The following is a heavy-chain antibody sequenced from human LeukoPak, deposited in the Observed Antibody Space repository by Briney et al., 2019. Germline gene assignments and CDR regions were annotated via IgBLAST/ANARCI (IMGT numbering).Heavy chain of an antibody. V-gene: IGHV3-30-3*01. CDR1: GFIFSSYA. Sequence: GGSLRLSCVASGFIFSSYAMHWVRQAPGKGLEWVAVISYDGSNKYYADSVKGRFTISRDNSKNTLYLQMNSLRAEDTAVYYCARELHYDFWSGYYFGSSIYYYYGMDVWGQGTTVTVSS. CDR3: ARELHYDFWSGYYFGSSIYYYYGMDV. J-gene: IGHJ6*02. D-gene: IGHD3-3*01. CDR2: ISYDGSNK.